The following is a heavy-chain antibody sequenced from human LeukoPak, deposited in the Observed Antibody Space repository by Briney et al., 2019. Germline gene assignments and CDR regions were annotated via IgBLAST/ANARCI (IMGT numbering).Heavy chain of an antibody. J-gene: IGHJ5*02. CDR1: GFTVSSNY. CDR2: IYSGGST. CDR3: AREATVVRGDTIDP. D-gene: IGHD3-10*01. Sequence: GGSLRLSCAASGFTVSSNYMSWVRQAPGKGLEWVSVIYSGGSTYYADSVKGRFTISRDNSKNTLYLQMNSLRAEDTAVYYCAREATVVRGDTIDPWGQGTLVTVSS. V-gene: IGHV3-53*01.